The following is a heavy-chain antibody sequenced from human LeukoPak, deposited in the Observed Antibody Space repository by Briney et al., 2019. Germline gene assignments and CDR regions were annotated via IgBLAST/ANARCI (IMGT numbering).Heavy chain of an antibody. CDR3: ARGEGYCSGGSCYLHH. V-gene: IGHV4-59*12. CDR1: GGSISSYY. CDR2: IYYSGST. Sequence: PSETLSLTCTVSGGSISSYYWSWIRQPPGKGLEWIGYIYYSGSTNYNPSLKSRVTISVDTSKNQFSLKLSSVTAADTAVYYCARGEGYCSGGSCYLHHWGQGTLVTVSS. D-gene: IGHD2-15*01. J-gene: IGHJ4*02.